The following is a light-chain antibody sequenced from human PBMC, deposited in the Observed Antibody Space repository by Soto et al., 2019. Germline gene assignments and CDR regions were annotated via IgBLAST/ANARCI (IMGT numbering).Light chain of an antibody. CDR1: QNIFYSSNNKNY. J-gene: IGKJ1*01. Sequence: DIVMTQSTASLAVSLGERATINCKSSQNIFYSSNNKNYLAWYQQKPGQPPKLLIYWASTRESGVPDRFSGSGSGTDFTLTISSLQAEDVAIYYCQQYYSSPTWTFGQGTKVDIK. V-gene: IGKV4-1*01. CDR2: WAS. CDR3: QQYYSSPTWT.